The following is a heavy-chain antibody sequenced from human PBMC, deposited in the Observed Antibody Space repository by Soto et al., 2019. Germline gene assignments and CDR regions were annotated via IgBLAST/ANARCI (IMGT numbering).Heavy chain of an antibody. CDR2: ISYDGSNK. V-gene: IGHV3-30*18. D-gene: IGHD4-17*01. CDR3: AKDLATVTPDAFDY. CDR1: VFTFSSYG. J-gene: IGHJ4*02. Sequence: WGSLRLSCAASVFTFSSYGMHWVRQAPGKGLEWVAVISYDGSNKYYADSVKGRFTISRDNSKNTLYLQMNSLRAEDTAVYYCAKDLATVTPDAFDYWGQGTLVTVSS.